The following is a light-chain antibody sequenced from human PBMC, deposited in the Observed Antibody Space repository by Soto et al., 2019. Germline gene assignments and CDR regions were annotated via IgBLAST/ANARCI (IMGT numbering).Light chain of an antibody. J-gene: IGKJ1*01. V-gene: IGKV1-13*02. CDR1: QGISSA. Sequence: AIQLTQSPSSLSASVGDRVTITCRASQGISSALAWYQQKPGKAPKLLIYDASSLESGVPSRFSGSGSGTDFTLTISSLQPEDFATYYCQQYTGYSQWTFGPGTKVEIK. CDR3: QQYTGYSQWT. CDR2: DAS.